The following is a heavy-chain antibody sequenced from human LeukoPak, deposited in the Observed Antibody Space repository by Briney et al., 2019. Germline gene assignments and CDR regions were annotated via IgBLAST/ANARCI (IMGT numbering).Heavy chain of an antibody. V-gene: IGHV3-53*01. Sequence: PGGSLRLSCAASGFTVSSNYMSWVRQAPGKGLEWVSVIYSGGSTYYADSVKGRFTISRGNSKNTLYLQMNSLRAEDTAVYYCASGRYGSGSYGDYWGQGTLVTVSS. D-gene: IGHD3-10*01. CDR3: ASGRYGSGSYGDY. CDR1: GFTVSSNY. J-gene: IGHJ4*02. CDR2: IYSGGST.